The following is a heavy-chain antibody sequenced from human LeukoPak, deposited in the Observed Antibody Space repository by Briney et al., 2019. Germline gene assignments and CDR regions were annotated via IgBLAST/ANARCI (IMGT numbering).Heavy chain of an antibody. J-gene: IGHJ2*01. CDR1: GFTFSSYW. CDR3: ARDPTSSYFDL. CDR2: INSDGSTI. V-gene: IGHV3-74*03. Sequence: GGSLRLSCAASGFTFSSYWMHWVRQAPGEGLVWVSRINSDGSTITYADSVKGRFTISRDNAKKTLYLQINSLRVADTAVYYCARDPTSSYFDLWGRGNLVTVSS.